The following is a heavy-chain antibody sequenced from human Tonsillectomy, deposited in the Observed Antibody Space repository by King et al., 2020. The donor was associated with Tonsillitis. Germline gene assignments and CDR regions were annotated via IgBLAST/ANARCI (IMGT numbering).Heavy chain of an antibody. Sequence: VQLQQWGAGLLRPSETLSLTCGVSGGSIRVYYWNWIRQPQGKGLEWIGKANRGGNTNYNPSLKGRVTISKASSKNQFSLMLTSVTGADTAVYYCARPYYTDSSGAHDAFQFWGQGTLVTVSS. CDR3: ARPYYTDSSGAHDAFQF. CDR1: GGSIRVYY. J-gene: IGHJ3*01. CDR2: ANRGGNT. V-gene: IGHV4-34*01. D-gene: IGHD3-3*01.